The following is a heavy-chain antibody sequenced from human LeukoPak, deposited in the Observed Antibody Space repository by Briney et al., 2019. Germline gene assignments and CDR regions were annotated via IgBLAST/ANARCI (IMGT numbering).Heavy chain of an antibody. CDR3: ARRAYSGYYRYMDV. CDR1: GFTFSDYY. CDR2: ISSSGSTI. D-gene: IGHD5-12*01. Sequence: SLRLSCAASGFTFSDYYMSWIRQAPGKGLEWVSYISSSGSTIYYADSVKGRFTISRDNAKNSLYLQMNSLRAEDTAVYYCARRAYSGYYRYMDVWGKGTTVTVSS. J-gene: IGHJ6*03. V-gene: IGHV3-11*04.